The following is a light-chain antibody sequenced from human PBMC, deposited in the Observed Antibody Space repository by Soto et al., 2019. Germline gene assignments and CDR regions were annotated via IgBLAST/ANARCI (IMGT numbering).Light chain of an antibody. Sequence: QSALTQPASVSGSPGQSITISCTGTTSDIGGYNYVSWYQQHPGKAPKVMIYEVSKRPSGVSNRFSGSKSGNTASLTIFGLQAEDEADYYCLSFTTTNTWVFGGGTKLAVL. CDR1: TSDIGGYNY. V-gene: IGLV2-14*01. CDR3: LSFTTTNTWV. CDR2: EVS. J-gene: IGLJ3*02.